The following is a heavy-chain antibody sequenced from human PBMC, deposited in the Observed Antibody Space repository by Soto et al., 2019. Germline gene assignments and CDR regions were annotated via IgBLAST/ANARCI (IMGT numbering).Heavy chain of an antibody. D-gene: IGHD3-3*01. J-gene: IGHJ3*02. V-gene: IGHV1-2*04. Sequence: VKVSCKASGYTFTGYYMHWVRQAPGQGLEWMGWVNPNSGGTNHAQKFQGWVTMTRDTSISTAYMELSRLRSDDTAVYYCARSITIFGVVIDDAFDIWGQGTMVTVSS. CDR1: GYTFTGYY. CDR3: ARSITIFGVVIDDAFDI. CDR2: VNPNSGGT.